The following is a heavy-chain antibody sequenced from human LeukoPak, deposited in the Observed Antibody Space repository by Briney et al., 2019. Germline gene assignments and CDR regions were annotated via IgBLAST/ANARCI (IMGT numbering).Heavy chain of an antibody. CDR1: GGTFSSYA. CDR2: IIPTFGIA. J-gene: IGHJ4*02. V-gene: IGHV1-69*04. D-gene: IGHD4-17*01. Sequence: ASVKVSCKASGGTFSSYAISWVRQAPGQGLEWMGRIIPTFGIANYAQKFQGRVTITADKSTSTAYMELSSLRSEDTAVYYCARSYGDYGSFDYWGQGTLVTVSS. CDR3: ARSYGDYGSFDY.